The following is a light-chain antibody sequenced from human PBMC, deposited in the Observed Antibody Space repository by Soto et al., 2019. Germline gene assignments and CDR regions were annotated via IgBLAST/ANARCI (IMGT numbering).Light chain of an antibody. J-gene: IGKJ4*01. V-gene: IGKV3-20*01. CDR3: QQYATSPLT. Sequence: EIVLTQSPGTVSLSPGERATLSCRASQSITTSLAWHQRKPGQAPRLLIYDASTRATAIPDRFSGSGSGTDFTLTLSRLEAEDFAVYYCQQYATSPLTFGGGTKVDIK. CDR2: DAS. CDR1: QSITTS.